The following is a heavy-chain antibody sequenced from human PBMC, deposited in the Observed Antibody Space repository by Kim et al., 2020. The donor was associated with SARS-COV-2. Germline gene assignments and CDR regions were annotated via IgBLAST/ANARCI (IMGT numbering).Heavy chain of an antibody. D-gene: IGHD6-13*01. CDR3: ARTGYTGPGYYYYGMDV. Sequence: KSRVTISVDTSKNQFSLKLSSVTAADTAVYYCARTGYTGPGYYYYGMDVWGQGTTVTVSS. J-gene: IGHJ6*02. V-gene: IGHV4-34*01.